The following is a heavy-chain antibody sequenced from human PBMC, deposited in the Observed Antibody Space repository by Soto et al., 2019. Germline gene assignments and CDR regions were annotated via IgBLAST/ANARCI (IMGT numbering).Heavy chain of an antibody. CDR2: IKQDGSEK. Sequence: GGSLRLSCAASGFTFSSYWMSWVRQAPGKGLEWVANIKQDGSEKYYVDSVKGRFTISRDNAKNSLYLQMNSLRAEDTAVYYCARDYXPLWFGELLYYYYGMDVWGQGTTVTVSS. V-gene: IGHV3-7*01. CDR3: ARDYXPLWFGELLYYYYGMDV. CDR1: GFTFSSYW. D-gene: IGHD3-10*01. J-gene: IGHJ6*02.